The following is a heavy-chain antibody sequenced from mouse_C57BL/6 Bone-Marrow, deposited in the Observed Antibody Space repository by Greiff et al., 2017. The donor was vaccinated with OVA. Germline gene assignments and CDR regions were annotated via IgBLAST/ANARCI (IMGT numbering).Heavy chain of an antibody. D-gene: IGHD4-1*01. Sequence: VKLQESGAELVRPGASVKLSCKASGYTFTDYYINWVKQRPGQGLEWIARIYPGSGNTYYNEKFKGKATLTAEKSSSTAYMQLSSLTSEDSAVYFCARRGGNWDGFDYWGQGTTLTVSS. CDR1: GYTFTDYY. CDR2: IYPGSGNT. J-gene: IGHJ2*01. CDR3: ARRGGNWDGFDY. V-gene: IGHV1-76*01.